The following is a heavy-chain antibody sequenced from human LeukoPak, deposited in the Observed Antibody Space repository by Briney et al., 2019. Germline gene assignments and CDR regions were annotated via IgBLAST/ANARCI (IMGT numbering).Heavy chain of an antibody. CDR3: ARSRQHYYESSGNYEIFNWYFDL. V-gene: IGHV3-21*01. D-gene: IGHD3-22*01. Sequence: PGGSLRLSCAASGFTVSSNYMSWVRQAPGKGLEWVSSISSSSIYRYYADSVKGRFTISRDNAKNSMYLQMNSLRVEDTAVYYCARSRQHYYESSGNYEIFNWYFDLWGRGTLVTVSS. CDR2: ISSSSIYR. J-gene: IGHJ2*01. CDR1: GFTVSSNY.